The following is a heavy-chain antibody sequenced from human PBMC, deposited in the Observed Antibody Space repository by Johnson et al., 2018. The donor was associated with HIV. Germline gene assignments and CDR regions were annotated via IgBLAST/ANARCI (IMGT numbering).Heavy chain of an antibody. J-gene: IGHJ3*01. Sequence: QVQLVESGGGLVKPGGSLRLSCAASGFTFNDHYMSWIRQAPGKGLEWVSYISSSGGTISNADSVKGRFTISRNNAKKSLYLQMNSLRAEDTAVYFCATVWMNECRHAFDVWGQGTIVTVSS. CDR3: ATVWMNECRHAFDV. CDR1: GFTFNDHY. V-gene: IGHV3-11*04. D-gene: IGHD1-1*01. CDR2: ISSSGGTI.